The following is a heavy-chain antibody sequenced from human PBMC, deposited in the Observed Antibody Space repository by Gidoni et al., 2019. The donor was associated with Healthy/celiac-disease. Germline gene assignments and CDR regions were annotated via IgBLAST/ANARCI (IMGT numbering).Heavy chain of an antibody. CDR2: INHSGST. V-gene: IGHV4-34*01. D-gene: IGHD5-12*01. J-gene: IGHJ5*02. Sequence: QVQLQQWGAGLLKPSETLSLTCAVYGGSFSGYYWSWIRQPPGKGLEWIGEINHSGSTNYNPSLKSRVTISVDTSKNQFSLKLSSVTAADTAVYYCARGNKWLRSAWFDPWGQGTLVTVSS. CDR1: GGSFSGYY. CDR3: ARGNKWLRSAWFDP.